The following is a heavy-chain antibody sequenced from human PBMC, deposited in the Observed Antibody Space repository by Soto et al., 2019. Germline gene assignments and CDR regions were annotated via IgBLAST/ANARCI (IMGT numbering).Heavy chain of an antibody. V-gene: IGHV4-39*01. Sequence: ASETLSLTCTVSGGSINDFAYYWGWIRQPPGKGLEWIGTVYHNENTYYNPSLKSRVTISVDTAKNQFSLKVTSVTAADTAIYFCARRERYYGSPGWFDPWGQGTLVTGSS. CDR1: GGSINDFAYY. J-gene: IGHJ5*02. D-gene: IGHD3-16*01. CDR3: ARRERYYGSPGWFDP. CDR2: VYHNENT.